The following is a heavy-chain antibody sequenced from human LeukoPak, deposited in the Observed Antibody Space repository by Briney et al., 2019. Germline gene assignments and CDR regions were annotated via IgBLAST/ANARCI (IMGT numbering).Heavy chain of an antibody. CDR1: GFTFSDYY. J-gene: IGHJ3*02. Sequence: GGSLRLSCAASGFTFSDYYMSWLRQAPGKGLEWVSSISGSGGSTQYADSVQGRFAISRDNSKNTLYLQMNSLRVEDTAVYFCARDPNGDYIGTFDMWGRGTMVSVSS. D-gene: IGHD4-17*01. V-gene: IGHV3-23*01. CDR2: ISGSGGST. CDR3: ARDPNGDYIGTFDM.